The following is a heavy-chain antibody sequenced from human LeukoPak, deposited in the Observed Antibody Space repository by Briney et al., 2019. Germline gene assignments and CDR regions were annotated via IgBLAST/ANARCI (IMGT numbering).Heavy chain of an antibody. Sequence: GGSLRLSCAASGITFGSFAMTWVRQAPGKGLEWVSAISDTGSSTYYADSVKGRFTISRDNSKNTLYLQMNSLRAEDTAVFYCAKAYFDWSQNNPYFFDYWGQGTLVTVSS. CDR1: GITFGSFA. V-gene: IGHV3-23*01. CDR3: AKAYFDWSQNNPYFFDY. D-gene: IGHD3-9*01. CDR2: ISDTGSST. J-gene: IGHJ4*02.